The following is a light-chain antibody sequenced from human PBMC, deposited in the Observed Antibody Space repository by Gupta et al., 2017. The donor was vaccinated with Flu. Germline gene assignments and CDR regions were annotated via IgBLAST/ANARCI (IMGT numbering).Light chain of an antibody. Sequence: YELTQPPSVSVSPVQTARITCPGDALPKKYSYWYQQKSGQAPVLVIYEDSKRPSGIPERFSGSSSGTMATLTISGAQVEDEADYYCYSTDSSGNHRVFGGGTKLTVL. J-gene: IGLJ3*02. V-gene: IGLV3-10*01. CDR2: EDS. CDR1: ALPKKY. CDR3: YSTDSSGNHRV.